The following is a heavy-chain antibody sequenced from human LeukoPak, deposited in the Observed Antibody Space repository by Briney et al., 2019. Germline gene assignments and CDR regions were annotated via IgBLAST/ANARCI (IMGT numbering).Heavy chain of an antibody. V-gene: IGHV4-61*02. D-gene: IGHD3-9*01. CDR1: GGSISSGSYY. CDR3: ARAYYDILTGYLNAFDY. J-gene: IGHJ4*02. CDR2: IYTSGST. Sequence: SQTPSPTCTVSGGSISSGSYYWSWIRQPAGKGLEWIGRIYTSGSTNYNPSLKSRVTISVDTSKNQFSLKLSSVTAADTAVYYCARAYYDILTGYLNAFDYWGQGTLVTVSS.